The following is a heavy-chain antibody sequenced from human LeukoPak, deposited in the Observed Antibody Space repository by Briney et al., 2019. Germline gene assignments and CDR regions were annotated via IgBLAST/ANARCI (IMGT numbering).Heavy chain of an antibody. CDR3: ARDGYSDSSGYDYPPSV. D-gene: IGHD3-22*01. CDR2: MSYNGRS. Sequence: KPSETLSLTCTVSGGSISSYHWSWIRQPPGKGLEWIGYMSYNGRSSYNPSLRSRVTISVDASKKQFSLKLSSVTAADTAVYYCARDGYSDSSGYDYPPSVWGQGTLVTVSS. CDR1: GGSISSYH. J-gene: IGHJ4*02. V-gene: IGHV4-59*01.